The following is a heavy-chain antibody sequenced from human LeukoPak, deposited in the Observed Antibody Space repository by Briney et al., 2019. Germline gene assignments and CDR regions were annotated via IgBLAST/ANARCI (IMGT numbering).Heavy chain of an antibody. Sequence: GGSLRLSCAASGFTFSSYAMSWVRQAPGKGLEWVSAISGSGGSTYHADSVKGRFTISRDNSKNTLYLQMNSLRAEDTAVYYCAKGGYCSSTSCPPYYYYYGTDVWGQGTTVTVSS. D-gene: IGHD2-2*01. V-gene: IGHV3-23*01. CDR1: GFTFSSYA. J-gene: IGHJ6*02. CDR3: AKGGYCSSTSCPPYYYYYGTDV. CDR2: ISGSGGST.